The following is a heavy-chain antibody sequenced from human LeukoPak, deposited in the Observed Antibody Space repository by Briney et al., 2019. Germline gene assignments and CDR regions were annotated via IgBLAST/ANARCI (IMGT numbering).Heavy chain of an antibody. D-gene: IGHD3-22*01. CDR2: INSDGSST. V-gene: IGHV3-74*01. J-gene: IGHJ4*02. CDR3: ARGYYYDSSGYYGH. CDR1: GFTFSSYE. Sequence: GGSLRLSCAASGFTFSSYEMNWVRQAPGKGLVWVSRINSDGSSTSYADSVKGRFTISRDNAKNTLYPQMNSLRAEDTAVYYCARGYYYDSSGYYGHWGQGTLVTVSS.